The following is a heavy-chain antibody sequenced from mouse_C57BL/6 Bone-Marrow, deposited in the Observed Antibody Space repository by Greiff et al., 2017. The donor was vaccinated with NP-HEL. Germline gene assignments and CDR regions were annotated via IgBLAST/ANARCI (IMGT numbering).Heavy chain of an antibody. CDR1: GYTFTSYG. D-gene: IGHD1-1*01. V-gene: IGHV1-81*01. CDR2: IYPRSGNT. Sequence: QVQLQQSGAELARPGASVKLSCKASGYTFTSYGISWVKQRTGQGLEWIGGIYPRSGNTYYNEKFKGKATLTAEKSSSTAYMELRSLTSEESAVYFCAREGIYDGSSYWYFDVWGTGTTVTVSS. CDR3: AREGIYDGSSYWYFDV. J-gene: IGHJ1*03.